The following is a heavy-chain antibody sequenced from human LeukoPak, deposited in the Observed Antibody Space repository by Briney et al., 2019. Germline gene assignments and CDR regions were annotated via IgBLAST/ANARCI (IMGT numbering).Heavy chain of an antibody. D-gene: IGHD4-11*01. CDR2: ISGSGSST. CDR3: AKDLSNPYKYHGMDV. J-gene: IGHJ6*02. Sequence: GGSLRLSCAASGFTFSSYAMSWVRQAPGKGLEWVSAISGSGSSTYYADSVKGRFTISRDNSKNTLYLQMSSLRAEDTAVYSCAKDLSNPYKYHGMDVWGQGTTVTVSS. CDR1: GFTFSSYA. V-gene: IGHV3-23*01.